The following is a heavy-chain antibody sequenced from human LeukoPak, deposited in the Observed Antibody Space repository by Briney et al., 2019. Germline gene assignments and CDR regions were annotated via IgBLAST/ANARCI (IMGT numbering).Heavy chain of an antibody. CDR1: GFTFISYA. V-gene: IGHV3-23*01. D-gene: IGHD1-20*01. CDR3: AKLGYNWNNWFDP. CDR2: ISDGST. Sequence: PGGSLRLSCAASGFTFISYAMSWVRQAPGKGLEWVSAISDGSTKYADSVKGRFTISGDNSKNTLYLQMDSLRAEDTAIYYCAKLGYNWNNWFDPWGQGTLVTVSS. J-gene: IGHJ5*02.